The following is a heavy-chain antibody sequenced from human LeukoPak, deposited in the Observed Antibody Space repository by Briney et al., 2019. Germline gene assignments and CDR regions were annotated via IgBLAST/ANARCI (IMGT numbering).Heavy chain of an antibody. CDR2: IYYSGST. D-gene: IGHD3-22*01. Sequence: SETLSLTCTVSGGSISSYYWSWIRQPPGKGLEWIGYIYYSGSTNYNPSLKSRATISVDTSKNQFSLKLNSVAAADTAVYYCARENYYDSSGYIDYWGQGTLVTVSS. CDR1: GGSISSYY. CDR3: ARENYYDSSGYIDY. J-gene: IGHJ4*02. V-gene: IGHV4-59*01.